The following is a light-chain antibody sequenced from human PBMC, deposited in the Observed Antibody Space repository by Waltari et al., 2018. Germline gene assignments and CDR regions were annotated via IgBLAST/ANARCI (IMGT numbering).Light chain of an antibody. CDR1: QRVSSN. Sequence: EIVMTQSPATLSVSPGERATLSCRASQRVSSNLAWYQPKPGQAPRLLIYGASPSATGIPARFSGSGSGTEFTLTISSLQSEDFAVYYCQQYNNWPPMYTFGQGTKLEIK. CDR3: QQYNNWPPMYT. CDR2: GAS. V-gene: IGKV3-15*01. J-gene: IGKJ2*01.